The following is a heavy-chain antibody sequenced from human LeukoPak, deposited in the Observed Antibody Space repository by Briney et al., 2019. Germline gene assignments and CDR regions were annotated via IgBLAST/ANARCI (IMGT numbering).Heavy chain of an antibody. J-gene: IGHJ4*02. V-gene: IGHV1-8*01. CDR3: ARAPSRKSRYCSGGSCLTARYYFDY. Sequence: ASVKVSCKASGYTFTSYDINWVRQATGQGLEWMGWMSPNSGNTGYAQKFQGRVTMTRNTSISTAYMELSSLRSEDTAVYYCARAPSRKSRYCSGGSCLTARYYFDYWGQGTLVTVSS. D-gene: IGHD2-15*01. CDR1: GYTFTSYD. CDR2: MSPNSGNT.